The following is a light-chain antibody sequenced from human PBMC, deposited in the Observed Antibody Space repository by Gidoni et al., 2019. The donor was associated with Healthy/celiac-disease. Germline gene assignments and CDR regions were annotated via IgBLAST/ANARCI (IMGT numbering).Light chain of an antibody. J-gene: IGKJ3*01. V-gene: IGKV1-33*01. CDR3: QQYDNRRFP. CDR1: QDISNY. CDR2: DAS. Sequence: DIQMTQSPSSLSASVGDRVTITCQASQDISNYLNWYQQKPGKAPKLLIYDASNLETGVPSRFSGSGSGTDFTFTISSLQPEDIATYYCQQYDNRRFPFXPXTKVDIK.